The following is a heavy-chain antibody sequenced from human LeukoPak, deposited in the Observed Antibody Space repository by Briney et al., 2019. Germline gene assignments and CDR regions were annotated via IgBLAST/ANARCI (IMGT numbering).Heavy chain of an antibody. V-gene: IGHV1-46*01. CDR3: AREAGAAGASGFDD. J-gene: IGHJ4*02. D-gene: IGHD6-13*01. CDR2: ITPSGDST. Sequence: ASVKVSCKASGYTLNMHWVRQAPGQGLEWRGIITPSGDSTSYAQKLQGRVTMTRDTSTSTVYMELSNLRSEDTAVYYCAREAGAAGASGFDDWGQGSLVTVSS. CDR1: GYTLN.